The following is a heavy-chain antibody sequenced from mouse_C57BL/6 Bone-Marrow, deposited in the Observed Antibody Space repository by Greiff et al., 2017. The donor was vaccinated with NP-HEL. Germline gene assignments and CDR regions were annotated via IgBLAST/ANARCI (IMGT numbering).Heavy chain of an antibody. CDR3: ARWGPIYYYGSSSYFDV. J-gene: IGHJ1*03. CDR2: INPSNGGT. Sequence: QVQLKQPGTELVKPGASVKLSCKASGYTFTSYWMHWVKQRPGQGLEWIGNINPSNGGTNYNEKIKSKATLTVDKSSSTAYMQLSSLTSEDSAVYYCARWGPIYYYGSSSYFDVWGTGTTVTVSS. D-gene: IGHD1-1*01. CDR1: GYTFTSYW. V-gene: IGHV1-53*01.